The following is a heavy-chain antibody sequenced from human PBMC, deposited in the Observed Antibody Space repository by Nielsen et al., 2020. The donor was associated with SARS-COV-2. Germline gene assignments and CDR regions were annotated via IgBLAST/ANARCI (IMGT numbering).Heavy chain of an antibody. Sequence: GGSLRLSCAASGFTFDDYAMHWVRQAPGKGLEWVSGISWNSGSIGYADSVKGRFTISRDNAKNSLYLQMNSLRAEDTAVYYCAKGDIVDPYYYYGMDVWGQGTTVTVSS. J-gene: IGHJ6*02. CDR3: AKGDIVDPYYYYGMDV. D-gene: IGHD5-12*01. V-gene: IGHV3-9*01. CDR2: ISWNSGSI. CDR1: GFTFDDYA.